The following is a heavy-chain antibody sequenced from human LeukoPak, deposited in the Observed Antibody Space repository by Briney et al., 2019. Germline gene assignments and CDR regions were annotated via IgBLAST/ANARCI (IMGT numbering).Heavy chain of an antibody. D-gene: IGHD1-26*01. CDR1: GFSFSTHS. V-gene: IGHV3-21*05. J-gene: IGHJ3*02. CDR2: INLDGTDI. CDR3: AGDGVGVLPGDAFDI. Sequence: GGSLRLSCAASGFSFSTHSMNWVRQAPGKGLEWISFINLDGTDIHYGEAVKGRFTISRDNAKNSLYLQMHTLRAEDTAVYYCAGDGVGVLPGDAFDIWSQGTMVTVSS.